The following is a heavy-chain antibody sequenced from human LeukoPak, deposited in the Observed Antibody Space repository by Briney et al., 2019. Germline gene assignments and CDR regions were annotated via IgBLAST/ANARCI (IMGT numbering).Heavy chain of an antibody. CDR1: GGSISSYF. CDR2: IYSGGST. V-gene: IGHV4-4*09. Sequence: SETLSLTCTVSGGSISSYFWSWIRQPPGKELEWIGYIYSGGSTSYNPSLKSRVIISVDTSKNQFSLKLTSVTAADTAVYYCARGGSRVFDFWGQGTLVTVSS. J-gene: IGHJ4*02. CDR3: ARGGSRVFDF. D-gene: IGHD2-2*01.